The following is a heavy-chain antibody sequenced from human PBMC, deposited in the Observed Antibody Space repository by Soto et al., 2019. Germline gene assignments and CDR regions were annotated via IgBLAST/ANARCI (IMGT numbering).Heavy chain of an antibody. D-gene: IGHD6-13*01. Sequence: PSETLSLTCTVSGGSISSSSYYWGWIRQPPGKGLEWIGSIYYSGSTYYNPSLKSRVTISVDTSKNQFSLKLSSVTAADTAVYYCARQYSQQQLVFIPYYYYGMDVWGQGTTVTVSS. V-gene: IGHV4-39*01. CDR2: IYYSGST. CDR3: ARQYSQQQLVFIPYYYYGMDV. J-gene: IGHJ6*02. CDR1: GGSISSSSYY.